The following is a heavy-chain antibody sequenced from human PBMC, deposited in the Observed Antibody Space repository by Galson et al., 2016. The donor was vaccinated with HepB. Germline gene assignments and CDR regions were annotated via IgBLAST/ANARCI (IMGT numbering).Heavy chain of an antibody. Sequence: SVKVSCKVSGHTLTELSIFWVRQAPGKGLEWMGGFDPENGETIYAQKFRDRVSMTEDTSTDTAYMELSSLKSEDTAVYYCVTGVYDILTGYISDAFDVWGQGTMITVSA. CDR3: VTGVYDILTGYISDAFDV. D-gene: IGHD3-9*01. CDR2: FDPENGET. J-gene: IGHJ3*01. CDR1: GHTLTELS. V-gene: IGHV1-24*01.